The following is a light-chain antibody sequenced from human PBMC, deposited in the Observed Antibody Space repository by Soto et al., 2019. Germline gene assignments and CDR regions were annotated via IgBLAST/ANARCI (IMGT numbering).Light chain of an antibody. J-gene: IGLJ1*01. CDR3: AAWDDSLNGRYV. CDR2: SSD. CDR1: SSNIGSNT. Sequence: QSVLTQPPSASGTPGQRVTISCSGSSSNIGSNTVNWYQQLPGTAPKLLIYSSDQRPSGFPDRFSGSKSGTSASLAISGLQSEDEADYYCAAWDDSLNGRYVFGTGTKLTVL. V-gene: IGLV1-44*01.